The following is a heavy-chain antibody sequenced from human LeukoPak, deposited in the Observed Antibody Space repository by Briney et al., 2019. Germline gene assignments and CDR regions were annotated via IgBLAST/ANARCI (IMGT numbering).Heavy chain of an antibody. CDR2: ISSGSSAI. D-gene: IGHD4-17*01. Sequence: GGSLRLSCEASGGTFSTYSMTWVRQAPGKGLEWVSIISSGSSAIFSADALKGRFTISRDDSKNLLYLDMNSLRAEDTAVYYCARGHTAVTRHFDFWGQGTLVTVSS. V-gene: IGHV3-21*01. CDR1: GGTFSTYS. CDR3: ARGHTAVTRHFDF. J-gene: IGHJ4*02.